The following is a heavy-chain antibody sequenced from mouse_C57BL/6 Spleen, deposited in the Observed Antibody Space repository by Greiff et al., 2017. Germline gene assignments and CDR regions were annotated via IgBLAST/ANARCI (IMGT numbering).Heavy chain of an antibody. CDR2: IYPGDGDT. CDR3: ARDDEYDGVYYALDY. Sequence: VQLQQSGAELVKPGASVKISCKASGYAFSSYWMNWVKQRPGQGLAWIGQIYPGDGDTNYNGKFKGKATLTADTSSSTAYMQLSSLTSEDSAVYFCARDDEYDGVYYALDYWGQGISVTVFS. J-gene: IGHJ4*01. CDR1: GYAFSSYW. V-gene: IGHV1-80*01. D-gene: IGHD2-4*01.